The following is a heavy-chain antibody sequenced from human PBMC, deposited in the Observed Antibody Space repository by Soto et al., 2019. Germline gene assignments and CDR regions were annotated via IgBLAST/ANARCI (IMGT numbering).Heavy chain of an antibody. Sequence: PSETLSLTCSVSGASVSSTSYYWGWIRQPPGKGLQWIGSLHYSGSIDYSPSLKGRVSMSVDTSKNQVSLRLTSVTAADTAVYYCGRHSHMLNNWFDPWGQGTLITVSS. D-gene: IGHD3-10*02. CDR3: GRHSHMLNNWFDP. CDR2: LHYSGSI. V-gene: IGHV4-39*01. J-gene: IGHJ5*02. CDR1: GASVSSTSYY.